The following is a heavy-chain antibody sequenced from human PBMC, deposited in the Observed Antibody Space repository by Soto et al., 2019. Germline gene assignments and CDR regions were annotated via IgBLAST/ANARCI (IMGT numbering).Heavy chain of an antibody. J-gene: IGHJ6*02. CDR1: GYTFTNYG. CDR3: XRXXXXXXXXYGMDV. CDR2: ISGYNGNT. Sequence: QVQVVQSGDEVKKPGASVKVSCKASGYTFTNYGFSWVRXAXXXXXXWMGWISGYNGNTKYAEKFQGRVTMTTDTXXXXXXXXXXXXXXXXXXXXXXXRXXXXXXXXYGMDVWGQGTAVTVSS. V-gene: IGHV1-18*01.